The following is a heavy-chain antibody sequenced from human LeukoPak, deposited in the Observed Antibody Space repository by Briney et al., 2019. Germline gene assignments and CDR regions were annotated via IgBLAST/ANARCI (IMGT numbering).Heavy chain of an antibody. CDR3: ARDGARVPAATYYFDY. CDR1: EFTFSSYS. Sequence: GGSLRLSCAASEFTFSSYSMNWVRQAPGKGLEWVSSISSSSNYIYYADSVKGRFTISRDNAKNSLYLQTNSLRAEDTAVYYCARDGARVPAATYYFDYWGQGTLVTVSS. CDR2: ISSSSNYI. J-gene: IGHJ4*02. V-gene: IGHV3-21*01. D-gene: IGHD2-2*01.